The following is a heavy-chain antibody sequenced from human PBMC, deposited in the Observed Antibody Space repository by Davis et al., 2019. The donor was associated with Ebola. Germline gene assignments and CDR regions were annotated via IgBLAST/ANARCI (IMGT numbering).Heavy chain of an antibody. CDR3: VKDQGGYGESLGLDY. D-gene: IGHD4/OR15-4a*01. J-gene: IGHJ4*02. Sequence: PGGSLRLSCAASGFTFSRFGMHWVRQAPGKGLEWVAVIWYDGRSEYYGDSVKGRFSISRDNSKNTLDLQMFSLRAEDTAVYYCVKDQGGYGESLGLDYWGQGALVTVSS. CDR1: GFTFSRFG. CDR2: IWYDGRSE. V-gene: IGHV3-33*06.